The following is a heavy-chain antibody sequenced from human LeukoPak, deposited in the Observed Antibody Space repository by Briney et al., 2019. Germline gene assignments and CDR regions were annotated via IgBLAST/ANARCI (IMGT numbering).Heavy chain of an antibody. J-gene: IGHJ6*02. Sequence: GASVKVSCKASGYTFTSYDINWVRQATGQGLEWMGWMNPNSGNTGYAQKFQGRVTMTRNTSISTAYMELSSLRSEDTAVYYCARKEPGLRYLDWLPYYYYYGMDVWGQGTTVTVSS. V-gene: IGHV1-8*01. CDR2: MNPNSGNT. CDR1: GYTFTSYD. CDR3: ARKEPGLRYLDWLPYYYYYGMDV. D-gene: IGHD3-9*01.